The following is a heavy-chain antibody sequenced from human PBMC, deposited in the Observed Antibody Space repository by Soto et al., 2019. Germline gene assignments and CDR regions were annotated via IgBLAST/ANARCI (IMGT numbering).Heavy chain of an antibody. CDR2: ISYDGSNK. CDR1: GFTFSSYG. D-gene: IGHD3-3*01. CDR3: AKDRGITIFGVVDY. J-gene: IGHJ4*02. V-gene: IGHV3-30*18. Sequence: QVQLVESGGGVVQPGRSLRLSCAASGFTFSSYGMHWVRQALGKGLEWVAVISYDGSNKYYADSVKGRFTISRDNSKNTLYLQMNSLRAEDTAVYYCAKDRGITIFGVVDYWGQGTLVTVSS.